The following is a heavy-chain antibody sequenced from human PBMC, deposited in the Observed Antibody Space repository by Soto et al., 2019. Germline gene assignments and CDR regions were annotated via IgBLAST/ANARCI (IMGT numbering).Heavy chain of an antibody. V-gene: IGHV3-30-3*01. Sequence: GESLKISCAASGFTFSSYAMHWVRQAPGKGLEWVAVISYDGSNKYYADSVKGRFTISRDNSKNTLYLQMNSLRAEDTAVYYCARDGVSGVVITIRTYGMDVWGQGTTVTVSS. CDR3: ARDGVSGVVITIRTYGMDV. D-gene: IGHD3-22*01. J-gene: IGHJ6*02. CDR1: GFTFSSYA. CDR2: ISYDGSNK.